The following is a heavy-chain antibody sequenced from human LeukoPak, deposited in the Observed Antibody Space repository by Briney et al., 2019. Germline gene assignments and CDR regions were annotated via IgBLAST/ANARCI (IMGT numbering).Heavy chain of an antibody. CDR2: IFYSGST. J-gene: IGHJ5*02. D-gene: IGHD3-22*01. Sequence: SETLSLTCTVSGGSISSGDYYWSWIRQPPGKGLEWIGYIFYSGSTYYNPSLKSRITISVDTSKNQFSLKLSSVTAADTAVYFCARGRVHYYDSSGYSSWFDPWGQGTLVTVSS. CDR1: GGSISSGDYY. V-gene: IGHV4-30-4*01. CDR3: ARGRVHYYDSSGYSSWFDP.